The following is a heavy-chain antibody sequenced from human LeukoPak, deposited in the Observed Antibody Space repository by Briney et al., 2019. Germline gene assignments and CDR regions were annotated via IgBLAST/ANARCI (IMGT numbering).Heavy chain of an antibody. CDR3: ARRSQWLYFDY. Sequence: PSETLSLTCTVSGYSISSSYYWGWIRQPPGKGLEWIGSIYHSGSTYYNPSLKSRVTISVDTSKNQFSLKLSSVTAADTAVYYCARRSQWLYFDYWGQGTLVTVSS. CDR2: IYHSGST. J-gene: IGHJ4*02. V-gene: IGHV4-38-2*02. D-gene: IGHD6-19*01. CDR1: GYSISSSYY.